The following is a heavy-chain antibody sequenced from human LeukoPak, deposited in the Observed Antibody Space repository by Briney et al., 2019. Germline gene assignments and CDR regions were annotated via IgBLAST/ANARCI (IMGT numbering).Heavy chain of an antibody. J-gene: IGHJ4*02. Sequence: PGGSLRLSCAASGFTFSNYAMSWVRQAPGEGLDWVSAISGSGGGTYYADSVKGRFTISRDTSKNTLFLQMNSLRAEDTAVYYCAKVSVVWAATGYFDYWGQGTLVTVSS. V-gene: IGHV3-23*01. CDR1: GFTFSNYA. D-gene: IGHD2-15*01. CDR2: ISGSGGGT. CDR3: AKVSVVWAATGYFDY.